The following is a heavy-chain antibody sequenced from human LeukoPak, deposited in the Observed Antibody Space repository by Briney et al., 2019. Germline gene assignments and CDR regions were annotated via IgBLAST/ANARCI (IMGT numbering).Heavy chain of an antibody. V-gene: IGHV4-34*01. J-gene: IGHJ4*02. CDR3: ARGTESSGWNFDY. CDR1: GGSFSGYY. CDR2: INHSGST. D-gene: IGHD6-25*01. Sequence: PSETLSLTCAVYGGSFSGYYWTWIRQPPGKGLEWIGGINHSGSTNYNPSLESRVAISLDASEKQFSLRVRSVTAADSAIYYCARGTESSGWNFDYWGQGTLVTVSS.